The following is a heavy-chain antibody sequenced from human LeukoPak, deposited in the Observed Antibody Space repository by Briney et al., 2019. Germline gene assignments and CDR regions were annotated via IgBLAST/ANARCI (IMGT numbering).Heavy chain of an antibody. V-gene: IGHV3-30*04. CDR3: ARGAVVTHYYYYGMDV. Sequence: GRSLRLSCAASGFTFSSYAVHWVRQAPGKGLEWVAVISYDGSNRYYADSVKGRFTISRDNSKNTLYLQMNSLRAEDTAVYYCARGAVVTHYYYYGMDVWGQGTTVTVSS. CDR1: GFTFSSYA. CDR2: ISYDGSNR. D-gene: IGHD4-23*01. J-gene: IGHJ6*02.